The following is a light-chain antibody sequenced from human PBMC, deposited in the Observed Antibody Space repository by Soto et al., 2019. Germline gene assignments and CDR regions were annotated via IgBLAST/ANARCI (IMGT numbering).Light chain of an antibody. Sequence: DIQITQYPSTLSASVGDRVTITCRASQSISSWLAWYQQKPGKAPNLLIYKASSLESGVPSRFSGSGSGTEFTLTISSLQPDDFATYYCQQYNSYPLTFGGGTKVEIK. J-gene: IGKJ4*01. CDR2: KAS. V-gene: IGKV1-5*03. CDR3: QQYNSYPLT. CDR1: QSISSW.